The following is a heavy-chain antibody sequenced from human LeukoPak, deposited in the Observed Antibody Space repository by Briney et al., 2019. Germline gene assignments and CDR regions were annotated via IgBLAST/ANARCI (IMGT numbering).Heavy chain of an antibody. Sequence: GGSLRLSCAASGFTFSSYWVLWVRQVPGKGLVWVARINTYGTSTTYGDSVEGRFTISRDNAKNTQDLEMNSLRDDDTAVYYCARGSTTVTTKDWFDPWGQGTQVTVSS. J-gene: IGHJ5*02. D-gene: IGHD4-17*01. CDR2: INTYGTST. V-gene: IGHV3-74*03. CDR1: GFTFSSYW. CDR3: ARGSTTVTTKDWFDP.